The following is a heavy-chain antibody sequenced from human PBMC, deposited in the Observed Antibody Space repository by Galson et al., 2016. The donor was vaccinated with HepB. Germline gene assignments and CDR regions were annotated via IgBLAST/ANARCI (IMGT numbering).Heavy chain of an antibody. CDR3: VRESSRFQRLTDYSRGALKY. Sequence: LRLSCAASGFTFSGYEMNWVRQAPGKGLEWVSYISSSGSRKTYADSVKGRFTIARDNAKNSLYLHMNNLRGDDTAVYSCVRESSRFQRLTDYSRGALKYWGQGALVTVSS. CDR2: ISSSGSRK. V-gene: IGHV3-48*03. J-gene: IGHJ4*02. D-gene: IGHD3-9*01. CDR1: GFTFSGYE.